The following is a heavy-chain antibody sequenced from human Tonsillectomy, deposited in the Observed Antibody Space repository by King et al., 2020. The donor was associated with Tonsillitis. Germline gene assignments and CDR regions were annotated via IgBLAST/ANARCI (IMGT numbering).Heavy chain of an antibody. Sequence: HLQLQESGPGVVKPSETLSLTCTVSGGSISSSDHYWAWIRQPPGKGLGWIGYMYYSGTIFYNPSLKSRITISGGTSENRFSLKLSSVTAADTAVYFCARSVSGSFDYWGQGALVTVSS. CDR2: MYYSGTI. CDR3: ARSVSGSFDY. J-gene: IGHJ4*02. V-gene: IGHV4-39*01. D-gene: IGHD1-26*01. CDR1: GGSISSSDHY.